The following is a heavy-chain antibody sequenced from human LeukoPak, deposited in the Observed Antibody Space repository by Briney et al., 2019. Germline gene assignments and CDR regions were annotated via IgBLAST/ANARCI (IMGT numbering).Heavy chain of an antibody. CDR3: ARSHSGSYYGGDDY. CDR1: GYTFTSYG. V-gene: IGHV1-18*01. D-gene: IGHD1-26*01. CDR2: ISAYNGNT. J-gene: IGHJ4*02. Sequence: GASVKVSCKASGYTFTSYGISWVRQAPGQGPEWMGWISAYNGNTNYAQKLQGRVTMTTDTSTSTAYMDLRSLRSDDTAVYYCARSHSGSYYGGDDYWGQGTLVTVSS.